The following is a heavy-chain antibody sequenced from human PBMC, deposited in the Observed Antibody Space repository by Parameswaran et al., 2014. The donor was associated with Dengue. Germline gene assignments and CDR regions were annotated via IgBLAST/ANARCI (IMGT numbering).Heavy chain of an antibody. V-gene: IGHV6-1*01. J-gene: IGHJ4*02. CDR1: GDGVSSNSAV. CDR2: TYFRSKWYT. CDR3: ARESPSGWVDY. Sequence: SQTLSLTCAISGDGVSSNSAVWNWVRQSPSRGLEWLGRTYFRSKWYTDYAVSLKSRITINPDTSKNQFSLQLNSVTPDDTAVYYCARESPSGWVDYWGQGTLVTVSS. D-gene: IGHD6-19*01.